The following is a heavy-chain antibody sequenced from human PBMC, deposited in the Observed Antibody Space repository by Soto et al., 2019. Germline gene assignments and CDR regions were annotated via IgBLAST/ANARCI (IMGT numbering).Heavy chain of an antibody. CDR3: ARGKGKAARQAY. CDR1: GGSFSGYY. J-gene: IGHJ4*02. CDR2: INHSGST. Sequence: KTSETLSLTCAVYGGSFSGYYWSWIRQPPGKGLEWIGEINHSGSTNYNPSLKSRVTISVDTSKNQFSLKLSSVTAADTAVYYCARGKGKAARQAYWGQGTLVTVSS. V-gene: IGHV4-34*01. D-gene: IGHD6-6*01.